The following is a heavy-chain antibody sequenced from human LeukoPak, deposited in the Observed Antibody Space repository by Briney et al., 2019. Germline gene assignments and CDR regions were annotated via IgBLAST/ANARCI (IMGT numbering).Heavy chain of an antibody. CDR2: IRYDGSNK. J-gene: IGHJ1*01. V-gene: IGHV3-30*02. Sequence: GGSLRLSCAASGFTFSSYGMHWVRQAPGKGLEWVAFIRYDGSNKYYADSVKGRFTISRDNSKNTLYLQMNSLRAEDTAVYYCAKEMDMKQQLVFAEYFQHWGQGTLVTVSS. CDR3: AKEMDMKQQLVFAEYFQH. CDR1: GFTFSSYG. D-gene: IGHD6-13*01.